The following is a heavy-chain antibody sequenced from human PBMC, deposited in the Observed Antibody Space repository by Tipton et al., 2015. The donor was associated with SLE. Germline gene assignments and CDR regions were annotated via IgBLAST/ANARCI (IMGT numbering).Heavy chain of an antibody. CDR2: LHHSGGS. Sequence: TLSLTCTASRYSISGGYYWGWIRQPPGKGLEWIGCLHHSGGSYYSPSLKSRVSISLDTSKNQFSLRLSSVTASDTAVYFCARRWDTSTWDYWGQGALVTVAS. V-gene: IGHV4-38-2*02. D-gene: IGHD6-13*01. J-gene: IGHJ4*02. CDR1: RYSISGGYY. CDR3: ARRWDTSTWDY.